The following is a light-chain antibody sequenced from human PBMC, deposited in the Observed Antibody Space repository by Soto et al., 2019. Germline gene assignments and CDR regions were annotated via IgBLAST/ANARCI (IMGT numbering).Light chain of an antibody. V-gene: IGKV3-20*01. CDR3: QRYGRSPLFT. J-gene: IGKJ3*01. Sequence: IVLTQSPGTLSLSPGERASLSCRASQRVISDYLAWYQQKPGQAPRLLIYGASNRTTGIPDRFSGSGSGTDFTLTISRLEPEDFAVYYCQRYGRSPLFTFGPGTTLEIK. CDR2: GAS. CDR1: QRVISDY.